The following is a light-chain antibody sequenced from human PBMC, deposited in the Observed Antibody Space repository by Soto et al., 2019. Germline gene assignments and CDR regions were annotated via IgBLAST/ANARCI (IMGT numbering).Light chain of an antibody. CDR2: EVT. J-gene: IGLJ1*01. Sequence: QSALTQPASVSGSPGQSTTISCTGSSSDVGGYNFVSWYQHHPGKAPKLILYEVTTRPSGVSSRFSGSKSGNTASLTISGLQADDEANYYCSSYTSSNTPYVFGTGTKVTVL. V-gene: IGLV2-14*01. CDR1: SSDVGGYNF. CDR3: SSYTSSNTPYV.